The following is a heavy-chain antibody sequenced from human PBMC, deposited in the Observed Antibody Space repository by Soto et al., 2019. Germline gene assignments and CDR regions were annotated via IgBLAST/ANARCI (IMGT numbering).Heavy chain of an antibody. Sequence: QITLKESGPSLVKPTQTVTLTCTFSGFSLRTTGVGVGWIRQPPGKALEWLALIYWDDAKRYSPSLKSRLTITKDTSKNQVVPTMTNMDPVDTATYYCAHRLCDSSCYWDVGYFDYWGQGTLVTVSS. V-gene: IGHV2-5*02. CDR3: AHRLCDSSCYWDVGYFDY. J-gene: IGHJ4*02. CDR2: IYWDDAK. D-gene: IGHD2-15*01. CDR1: GFSLRTTGVG.